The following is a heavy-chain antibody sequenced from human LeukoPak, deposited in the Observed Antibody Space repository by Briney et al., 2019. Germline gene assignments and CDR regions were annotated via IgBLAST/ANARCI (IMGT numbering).Heavy chain of an antibody. CDR2: INHRGGT. CDR3: ARDPTTEETVPYYFGD. Sequence: SDTLSLTCAVSGGSFIGYHWNWIRQSPGKGLEWIAEINHRGGTNYNPSLKSRVTISIDTSKNQFSLQLRSVTAADTAVYFCARDPTTEETVPYYFGDWGQGTLVTVSS. CDR1: GGSFIGYH. D-gene: IGHD4-23*01. J-gene: IGHJ4*02. V-gene: IGHV4-34*01.